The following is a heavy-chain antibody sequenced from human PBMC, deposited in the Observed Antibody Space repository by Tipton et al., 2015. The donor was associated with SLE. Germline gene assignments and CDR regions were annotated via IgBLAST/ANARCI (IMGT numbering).Heavy chain of an antibody. CDR1: GGAVIHNY. J-gene: IGHJ4*02. CDR3: AREGLHYDIWTGRLGREYYFDH. D-gene: IGHD3-9*01. CDR2: IHSSGTT. V-gene: IGHV4-59*02. Sequence: LRLSCSVSGGAVIHNYWSWIRQPPGKGLEWIGYIHSSGTTKYNSSLRSRVTISVDTSKNQFSLRLTSVTAADAAVYYCAREGLHYDIWTGRLGREYYFDHWGQGALVTVSS.